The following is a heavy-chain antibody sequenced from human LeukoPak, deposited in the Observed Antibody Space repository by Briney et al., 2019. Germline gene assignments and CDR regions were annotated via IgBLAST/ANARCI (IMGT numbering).Heavy chain of an antibody. CDR2: ISGSGGST. V-gene: IGHV3-23*01. CDR1: GFTFSTYG. D-gene: IGHD3-22*01. Sequence: GGSLRLSCVASGFTFSTYGMSWVRQAPGKGLEWVSAISGSGGSTYYADSVKGRFTISRDNSKNTLYLQMNSLRAEDTAVYYCAKATRITMIVVVEFYYFDYWGQGTPVTVSS. CDR3: AKATRITMIVVVEFYYFDY. J-gene: IGHJ4*02.